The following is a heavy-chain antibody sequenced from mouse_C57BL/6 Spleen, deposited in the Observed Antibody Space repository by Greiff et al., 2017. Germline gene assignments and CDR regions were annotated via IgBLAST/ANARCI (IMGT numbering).Heavy chain of an antibody. Sequence: EVKLQESGPGLVKPSQSLSLTCSVTGYSITSGYYWNWIRQFPGNKLEWMGYISYDGSNNYNPSLKKRISITRDTSKNQFFLKLNSVTTEDTATYYCARDSSGPYYYAMDYWGQVTSVTVSS. CDR1: GYSITSGYY. CDR2: ISYDGSN. CDR3: ARDSSGPYYYAMDY. J-gene: IGHJ4*01. D-gene: IGHD3-2*02. V-gene: IGHV3-6*01.